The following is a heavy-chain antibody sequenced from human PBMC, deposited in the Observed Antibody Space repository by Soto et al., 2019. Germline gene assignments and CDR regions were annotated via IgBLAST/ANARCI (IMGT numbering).Heavy chain of an antibody. CDR3: ARFRFLENYYYYGMDV. CDR1: GYTFTSYY. J-gene: IGHJ6*02. D-gene: IGHD3-3*01. V-gene: IGHV1-46*01. Sequence: ASVKVSCKSSGYTFTSYYMHWGRQAPGQGLEWMGIINPSGGSTSYAQKFQGRVTMTRDTSTSTVYMELSSLRSEDTAVYYCARFRFLENYYYYGMDVWGQGTTVTVSS. CDR2: INPSGGST.